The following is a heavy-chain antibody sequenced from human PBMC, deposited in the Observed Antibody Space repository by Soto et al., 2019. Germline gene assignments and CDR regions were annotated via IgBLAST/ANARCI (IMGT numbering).Heavy chain of an antibody. CDR2: IYYSGST. J-gene: IGHJ6*02. Sequence: SETLSLTCSVSGGSMSSGDYYWSWIRQPPGKGLEWIGYIYYSGSTYYNPSLKSRLTISVDTSKNQFSLKLSSVTAADTAVYYCASSNIAAAGFYYYGMDVWGRGTTVTVSS. CDR3: ASSNIAAAGFYYYGMDV. CDR1: GGSMSSGDYY. V-gene: IGHV4-30-4*02. D-gene: IGHD6-13*01.